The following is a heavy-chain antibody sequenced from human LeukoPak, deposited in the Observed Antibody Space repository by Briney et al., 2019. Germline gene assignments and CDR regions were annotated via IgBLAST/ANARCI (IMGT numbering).Heavy chain of an antibody. D-gene: IGHD1-26*01. CDR1: GYTFTGYY. V-gene: IGHV1-2*02. CDR2: INPNSGGT. CDR3: AREWDLFEY. J-gene: IGHJ4*02. Sequence: ASVKVSCKASGYTFTGYYIHWVRQAPGQGLEWMGWINPNSGGTNYAQKFQGRVTMTRDTSISTAYMELSSLRSDDTAVFYCAREWDLFEYWGQGTLVTVSS.